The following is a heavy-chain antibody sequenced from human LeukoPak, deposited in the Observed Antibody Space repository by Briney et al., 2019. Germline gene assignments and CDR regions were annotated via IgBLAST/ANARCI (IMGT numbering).Heavy chain of an antibody. CDR3: AKDAVVNGARLDY. CDR2: ISSLSGTI. V-gene: IGHV3-48*04. J-gene: IGHJ4*02. D-gene: IGHD4-23*01. Sequence: PGGSLRLSCAASGFTFSTYSMNWVRQAPGKGLEWISYISSLSGTINYADSVKGRFTISRDNAKNTLYLQMNSLRAEDTAVYYCAKDAVVNGARLDYWGQGTLVTVSS. CDR1: GFTFSTYS.